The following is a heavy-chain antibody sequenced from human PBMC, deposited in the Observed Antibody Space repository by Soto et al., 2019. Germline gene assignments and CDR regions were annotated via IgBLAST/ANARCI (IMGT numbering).Heavy chain of an antibody. D-gene: IGHD2-21*01. CDR2: IDKDGSEK. J-gene: IGHJ4*02. V-gene: IGHV3-7*01. Sequence: PGGSLRLSCAASGFTFSLHWMTWVRQAPGKGLEWVANIDKDGSEKYHVDSVKGRFTISRDNAKKSLYLQMNNLRVEDTAVYYCARALWPMNALTTRAQFDFWGQGVVVTVSS. CDR3: ARALWPMNALTTRAQFDF. CDR1: GFTFSLHW.